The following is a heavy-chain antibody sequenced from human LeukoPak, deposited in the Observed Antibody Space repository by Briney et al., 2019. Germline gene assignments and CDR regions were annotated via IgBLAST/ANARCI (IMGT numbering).Heavy chain of an antibody. CDR3: ARDNYYDSSGYPFPFDY. Sequence: GGSLRLSCAASGFTFDTYWMTWVRQAPGKGLEWVADIKQDGIEKYYVDSVKGRFTISRDNAKNSLYLQMNSLRAEDTAVYYCARDNYYDSSGYPFPFDYWGPGTLVTVSS. V-gene: IGHV3-7*01. J-gene: IGHJ4*02. CDR1: GFTFDTYW. D-gene: IGHD3-22*01. CDR2: IKQDGIEK.